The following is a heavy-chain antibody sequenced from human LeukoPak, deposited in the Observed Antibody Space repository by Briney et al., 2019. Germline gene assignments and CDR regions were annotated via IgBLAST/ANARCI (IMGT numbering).Heavy chain of an antibody. CDR3: AELGITMIGGV. Sequence: GGSLRLSCVASGFTFSSYSMNWVRQAPGKGLEWVSYISSSGSTIYYADSVKGRFTISRDNAKNSLYLQMNSLRAEDTAVYYCAELGITMIGGVWGKGTTVTIST. V-gene: IGHV3-48*04. D-gene: IGHD3-10*02. J-gene: IGHJ6*04. CDR2: ISSSGSTI. CDR1: GFTFSSYS.